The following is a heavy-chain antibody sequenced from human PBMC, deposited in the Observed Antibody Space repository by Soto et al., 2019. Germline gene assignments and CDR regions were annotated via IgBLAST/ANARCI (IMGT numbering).Heavy chain of an antibody. J-gene: IGHJ5*02. V-gene: IGHV4-30-4*01. CDR3: ARGIVVVPAVHRTGWFDP. CDR1: GGSISSGDYY. CDR2: IYYSGST. Sequence: PSETLSLTCTVSGGSISSGDYYWSGIRQPPGKGLEWIGYIYYSGSTYYNPSLKSRVTISVDTSKNQFSLKLSSVTAADTAVYYCARGIVVVPAVHRTGWFDPWGQGTLVTVSS. D-gene: IGHD2-2*01.